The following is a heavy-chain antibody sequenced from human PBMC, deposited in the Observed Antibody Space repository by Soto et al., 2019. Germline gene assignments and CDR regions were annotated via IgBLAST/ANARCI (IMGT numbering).Heavy chain of an antibody. CDR3: ARPHIKSAWNDGFDI. CDR2: ISYDGGTT. V-gene: IGHV3-30-3*01. D-gene: IGHD1-1*01. Sequence: GGSLRLSCAASGFTFDDYSMHWVRQAPGKGLEWVALISYDGGTTYYGDSVKGRFTISRDDSKNTLFLQMNSLRSEDTAVYYCARPHIKSAWNDGFDIWGQGTMVTVSS. CDR1: GFTFDDYS. J-gene: IGHJ3*02.